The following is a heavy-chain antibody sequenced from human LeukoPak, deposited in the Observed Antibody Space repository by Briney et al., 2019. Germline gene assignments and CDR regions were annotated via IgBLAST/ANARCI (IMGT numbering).Heavy chain of an antibody. V-gene: IGHV4-39*01. CDR1: GGSISSSSYY. CDR3: ARRTNGWYFDY. CDR2: INYSGTT. J-gene: IGHJ4*02. Sequence: SETLSLTCTVSGGSISSSSYYWGWIRQPPGKGLEWVGNINYSGTTYFNPSLKSRVTISVDTSKNQFSLKLTSVTAADTAVYYCARRTNGWYFDYWGQGTLVTVSS. D-gene: IGHD6-19*01.